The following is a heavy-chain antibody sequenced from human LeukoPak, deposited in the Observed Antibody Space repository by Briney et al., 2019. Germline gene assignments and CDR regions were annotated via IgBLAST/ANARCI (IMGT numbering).Heavy chain of an antibody. CDR2: ISDNGGNT. Sequence: GGSLRLSCAASGFTSSSYALSWVRQAPGKGLEWVSGISDNGGNTYYADSVKGRFTISRDNSKNTLYLQMNSLRAEDTAVYYCAKGDDYNYDNWFDPWGQGTLVTVSS. D-gene: IGHD5-24*01. J-gene: IGHJ5*02. CDR3: AKGDDYNYDNWFDP. CDR1: GFTSSSYA. V-gene: IGHV3-23*01.